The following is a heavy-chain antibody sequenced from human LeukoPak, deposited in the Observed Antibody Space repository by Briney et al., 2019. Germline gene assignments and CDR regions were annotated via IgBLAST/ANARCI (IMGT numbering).Heavy chain of an antibody. CDR3: ARGDSYGNDY. D-gene: IGHD5-18*01. V-gene: IGHV4-31*03. J-gene: IGHJ4*02. CDR1: GGSISSGGYY. CDR2: IYYSGST. Sequence: PSETLSLTCTVSGGSISSGGYYWRWVRQHPGKGLEWIGYIYYSGSTYYNPSLKSRVTISVDTSKNQFSLKLSSVTAADTAVYYCARGDSYGNDYWGQGTLVTVSS.